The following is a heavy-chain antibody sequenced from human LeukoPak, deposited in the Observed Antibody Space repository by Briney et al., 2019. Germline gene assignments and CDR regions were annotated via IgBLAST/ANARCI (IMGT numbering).Heavy chain of an antibody. CDR2: IYPGDSDT. CDR1: GSRFTSYW. CDR3: ARGNTSNYYDSSGYSIDY. Sequence: GESLQISCKGSGSRFTSYWIGWVRQMPGKGLEWMGIIYPGDSDTRYSPSFQGQVTISADKSISTAYLQWSSLKASDTAMYYCARGNTSNYYDSSGYSIDYWGQGTLVTVSS. J-gene: IGHJ4*02. D-gene: IGHD3-22*01. V-gene: IGHV5-51*01.